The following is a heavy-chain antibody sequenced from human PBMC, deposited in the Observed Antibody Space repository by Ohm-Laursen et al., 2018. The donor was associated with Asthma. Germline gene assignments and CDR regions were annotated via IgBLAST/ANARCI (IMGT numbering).Heavy chain of an antibody. D-gene: IGHD2-2*01. CDR3: ARGGYCSSTSCYLPDY. V-gene: IGHV3-48*04. CDR2: ISGSSSTI. Sequence: SLRLSCTASGFTFSSYIMNWVRQAPGKGLEWVSYISGSSSTIYYADSVKGRFTISRDNAKNSLYLQMNSLRAEDTAVYYCARGGYCSSTSCYLPDYWGQGTLVTVSS. CDR1: GFTFSSYI. J-gene: IGHJ4*02.